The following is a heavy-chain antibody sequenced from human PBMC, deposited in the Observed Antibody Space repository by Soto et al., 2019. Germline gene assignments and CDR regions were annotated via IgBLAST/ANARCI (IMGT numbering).Heavy chain of an antibody. CDR2: ISGSADAT. CDR1: GFTFSTYA. CDR3: AKGGDGYCSTTSCLFHFDY. D-gene: IGHD2-2*01. J-gene: IGHJ4*02. V-gene: IGHV3-23*01. Sequence: EVQLLESGGGLVQTGGSLRLSCAASGFTFSTYAISWVRQAPGKGLEWVSTISGSADATFYADSVKGRFAIFRDNSRTMFYLQMNSLRAEDTAVYYFAKGGDGYCSTTSCLFHFDYWGPGTLATVSS.